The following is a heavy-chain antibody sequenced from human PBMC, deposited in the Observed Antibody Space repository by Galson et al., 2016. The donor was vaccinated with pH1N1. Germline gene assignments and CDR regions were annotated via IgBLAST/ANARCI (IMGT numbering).Heavy chain of an antibody. V-gene: IGHV3-30*18. D-gene: IGHD6-13*01. J-gene: IGHJ4*02. Sequence: SLRLSCAASGFHFSTYGMHWVRQAPGKGLEWLAVISYHGENIHYADSVKGRFTISRDNSKNTLFLQMSRLRSQDTAVYYCAKGASAAATLDYWGRGTLLSVSS. CDR2: ISYHGENI. CDR3: AKGASAAATLDY. CDR1: GFHFSTYG.